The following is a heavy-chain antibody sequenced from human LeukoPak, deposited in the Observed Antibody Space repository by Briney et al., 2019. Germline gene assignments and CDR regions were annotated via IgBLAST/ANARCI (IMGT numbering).Heavy chain of an antibody. CDR3: AREGYCSGGSCYGDLDY. Sequence: GGSLRLSCAASGVTFSSYEMNWVRQAPGKGLEWVSYISSSGSTIYYADSVKGRFTISRDNAKNSLYLQMNSLRAEDTAVYYCAREGYCSGGSCYGDLDYWGQGTLVTVSS. V-gene: IGHV3-48*03. CDR2: ISSSGSTI. J-gene: IGHJ4*02. D-gene: IGHD2-15*01. CDR1: GVTFSSYE.